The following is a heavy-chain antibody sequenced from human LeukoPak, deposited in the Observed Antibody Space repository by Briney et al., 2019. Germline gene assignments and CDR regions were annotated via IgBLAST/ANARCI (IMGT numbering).Heavy chain of an antibody. Sequence: ASVKVSCKTSGFIFTDYYMHWVRQAPGQGLEWMGCINPNTGGTHFAERFQGRVTMTRDTSMSTVYLDLSRLTSDDSAVYYCARYLYDSSGSSSDAFDIWGQGTMVTVSS. V-gene: IGHV1-2*02. CDR2: INPNTGGT. D-gene: IGHD3-22*01. J-gene: IGHJ3*02. CDR3: ARYLYDSSGSSSDAFDI. CDR1: GFIFTDYY.